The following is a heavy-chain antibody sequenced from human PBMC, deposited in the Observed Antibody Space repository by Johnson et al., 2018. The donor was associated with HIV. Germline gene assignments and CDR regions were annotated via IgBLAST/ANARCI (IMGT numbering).Heavy chain of an antibody. CDR1: GFTFSSYA. V-gene: IGHV3-30*04. D-gene: IGHD3-16*01. CDR2: ISSDGSNT. Sequence: QVQLVESGGGVVQPGRSLRLSCAASGFTFSSYAMRWVRQAPGQGLEWVAAISSDGSNTYYADSVTGRFTISNDNSKNTLNLQMNSLRAEDTAVYYCAKDIADPREFGRGSAFDIWGQGTMVTVSS. CDR3: AKDIADPREFGRGSAFDI. J-gene: IGHJ3*02.